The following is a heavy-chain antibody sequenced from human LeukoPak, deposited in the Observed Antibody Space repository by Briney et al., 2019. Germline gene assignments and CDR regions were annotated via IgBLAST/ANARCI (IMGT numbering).Heavy chain of an antibody. V-gene: IGHV1-3*01. D-gene: IGHD1-26*01. CDR1: GYTFTSYG. CDR3: ARDLVVGVTYYYGLDV. J-gene: IGHJ6*02. CDR2: INAGNGNT. Sequence: GASVKVSCKASGYTFTSYGLHWVRQAPGQRLEWMGWINAGNGNTKYSQKFQGRVTITRDTSASTAYMELSSLRSEDTAVYYCARDLVVGVTYYYGLDVWGQGTTVTVSS.